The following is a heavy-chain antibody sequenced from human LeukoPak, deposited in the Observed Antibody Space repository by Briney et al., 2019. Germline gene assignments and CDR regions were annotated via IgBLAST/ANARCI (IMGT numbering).Heavy chain of an antibody. CDR2: ISGRSSTI. D-gene: IGHD1-26*01. CDR1: AFTFSDYS. J-gene: IGHJ4*02. CDR3: ARDRLKSGSYYFDY. V-gene: IGHV3-48*01. Sequence: PGGSLRLSCAASAFTFSDYSMNWVRQAPGKGLEWVSYISGRSSTIYYADSVKGRFTISRDNAKSSMYLQMNSPRAEDTAVYYCARDRLKSGSYYFDYWGQGTLVTVSS.